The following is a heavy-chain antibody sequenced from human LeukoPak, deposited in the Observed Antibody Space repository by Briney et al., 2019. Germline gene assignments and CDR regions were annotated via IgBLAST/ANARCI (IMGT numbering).Heavy chain of an antibody. Sequence: GGSLRLSCAASGFTFSSYGMHWVRQAPGKGLEWVAVIWYDGSNKYYADSVKGRFTISRDNSKNTLYLQMNSLRAEDTAVYYCARDLTVAHAFDIWGQGTMVTVSS. CDR1: GFTFSSYG. J-gene: IGHJ3*02. D-gene: IGHD2-15*01. V-gene: IGHV3-33*01. CDR3: ARDLTVAHAFDI. CDR2: IWYDGSNK.